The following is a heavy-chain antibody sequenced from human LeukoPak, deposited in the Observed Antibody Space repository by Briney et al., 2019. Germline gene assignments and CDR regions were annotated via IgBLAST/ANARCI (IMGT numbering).Heavy chain of an antibody. CDR1: GFTFSSYS. CDR3: ARVLSSDWYDGFDY. CDR2: ISSSSSYI. Sequence: GGSLRLSCAASGFTFSSYSMNWVRQAPGKGLEWVSSISSSSSYIYYADSVKGRFTISRDNAKNSLYLQVNSLTAEDTAVYYCARVLSSDWYDGFDYWGQGTLVTVSS. V-gene: IGHV3-21*01. D-gene: IGHD6-19*01. J-gene: IGHJ4*02.